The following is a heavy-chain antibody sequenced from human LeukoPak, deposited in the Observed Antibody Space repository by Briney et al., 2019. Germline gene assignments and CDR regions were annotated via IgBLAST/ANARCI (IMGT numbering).Heavy chain of an antibody. D-gene: IGHD6-13*01. CDR1: GGTFSSYA. V-gene: IGHV1-69*13. Sequence: ASVKASCKASGGTFSSYAISWVRQAPGQGLEWMGGIIPIFGTANYAQKFQGRVTITADESTSTAYMELSSLRSEDTAVYYCARDLGKPAGDYWGQGTLVTVSS. CDR2: IIPIFGTA. CDR3: ARDLGKPAGDY. J-gene: IGHJ4*02.